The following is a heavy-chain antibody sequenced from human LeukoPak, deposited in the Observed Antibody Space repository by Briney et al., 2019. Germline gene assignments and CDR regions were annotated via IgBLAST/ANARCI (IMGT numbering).Heavy chain of an antibody. J-gene: IGHJ4*02. Sequence: GGSLRLSCAASGFTFSSYDMHWVRQATGKGLEWVSAVGTSGDTYYPGSVKGRFTISRDNSKNTLYLQMNSLRAEDTAVYYCAKASQSYDSRHSVPDYWGQGTLVTVSS. CDR3: AKASQSYDSRHSVPDY. V-gene: IGHV3-13*01. CDR1: GFTFSSYD. CDR2: VGTSGDT. D-gene: IGHD3-22*01.